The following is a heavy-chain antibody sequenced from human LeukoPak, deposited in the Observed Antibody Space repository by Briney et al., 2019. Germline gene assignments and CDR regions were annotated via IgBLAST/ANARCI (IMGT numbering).Heavy chain of an antibody. CDR3: ARDSAYSSSYDY. V-gene: IGHV4-4*07. J-gene: IGHJ4*02. CDR1: GVSTSSYY. D-gene: IGHD6-6*01. Sequence: SETLSLTCTASGVSTSSYYWSWIRQPAGKGLEWIGRIYTSGSTNYNPSLKNRVTMSVDTSKNQFSLKLSSVTAADTAVYYCARDSAYSSSYDYWGQGTLVTVSS. CDR2: IYTSGST.